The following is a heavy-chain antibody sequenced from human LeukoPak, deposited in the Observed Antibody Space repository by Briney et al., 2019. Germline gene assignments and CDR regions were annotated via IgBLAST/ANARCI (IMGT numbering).Heavy chain of an antibody. J-gene: IGHJ3*02. CDR3: AREGCSGGSCCPHDAFDI. Sequence: SETLSLTCAVYGGSFSGYYWSWIRQPPGKGLEWIGEINHSGSTNYNPSLKSRVTISVDTSKNQFSLKLSSVTAADTAVYYCAREGCSGGSCCPHDAFDIWGQGTMVTVSS. CDR1: GGSFSGYY. V-gene: IGHV4-34*01. CDR2: INHSGST. D-gene: IGHD2-15*01.